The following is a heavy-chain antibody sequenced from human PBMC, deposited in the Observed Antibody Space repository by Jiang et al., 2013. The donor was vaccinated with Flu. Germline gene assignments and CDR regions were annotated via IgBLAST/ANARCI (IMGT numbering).Heavy chain of an antibody. J-gene: IGHJ6*03. D-gene: IGHD3-10*01. CDR1: GGSISSSSYY. Sequence: GPGLVKPSETLSLTCTVSGGSISSSSYYWGWIRQPPGKGLEWIGSIYYSGSTYYNPSLKSRVTISVDTSKNQFSLKLSSVTAADTAVYYCARQLSEPGADYYYHMDVWGKGTTVTVSS. CDR3: ARQLSEPGADYYYHMDV. V-gene: IGHV4-39*01. CDR2: IYYSGST.